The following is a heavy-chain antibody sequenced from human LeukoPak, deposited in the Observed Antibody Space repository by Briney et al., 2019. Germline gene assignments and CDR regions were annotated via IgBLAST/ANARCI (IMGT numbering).Heavy chain of an antibody. CDR1: GFDFSSNW. CDR3: AKDHYWSIDY. V-gene: IGHV3-74*01. CDR2: IKGDGVST. Sequence: GGSLRLSCAASGFDFSSNWMHWVRHAPGQGLVWVSRIKGDGVSTNYADSVKGRFTISRDIAKNTLYLQMNSLRAEDTGVYYCAKDHYWSIDYWGRGTLVTVSS. J-gene: IGHJ4*02. D-gene: IGHD3-3*01.